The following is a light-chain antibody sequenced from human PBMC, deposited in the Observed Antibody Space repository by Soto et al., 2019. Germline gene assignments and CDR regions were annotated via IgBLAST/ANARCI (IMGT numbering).Light chain of an antibody. V-gene: IGKV3-11*01. CDR1: QSISSY. CDR3: QQCHNWPPYT. J-gene: IGKJ2*01. CDR2: DAS. Sequence: EVVLTQSPDTLSLPPGERATLSCRASQSISSYLAWYQQKPGQAPRLLIYDASSRATGIPARFSGSGSGTDFTLTISSLEPEDFAVYYCQQCHNWPPYTFGQGTKLEIK.